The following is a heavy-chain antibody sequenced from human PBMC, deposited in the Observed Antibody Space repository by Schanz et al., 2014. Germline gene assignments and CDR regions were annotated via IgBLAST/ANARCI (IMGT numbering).Heavy chain of an antibody. V-gene: IGHV3-48*01. CDR3: ARGGSGSHYRLDY. J-gene: IGHJ4*02. CDR1: GFGFSSYS. Sequence: EVQLVESGGGLIQPGGSLRLSCAASGFGFSSYSMNWVRQAPGKGLEWVSYISGSSRTIYYADSMKGRFTVSRDNAENALYRQMTSLRAEDTGLYFCARGGSGSHYRLDYWGQGTLVTVSS. D-gene: IGHD1-26*01. CDR2: ISGSSRTI.